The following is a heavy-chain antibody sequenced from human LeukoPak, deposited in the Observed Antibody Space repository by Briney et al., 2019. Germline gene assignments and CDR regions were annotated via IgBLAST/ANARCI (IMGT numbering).Heavy chain of an antibody. CDR3: ARDAYCGGDCYLAFQH. J-gene: IGHJ1*01. CDR2: IHSGGST. V-gene: IGHV3-66*01. D-gene: IGHD2-21*02. CDR1: GFTVSSNY. Sequence: GGSLRLSCAASGFTVSSNYMNWVRQAPGKGLEWVSVIHSGGSTYYADSVKGRFIISRDNSKNTLYLQMNSLRAEDTAVYYCARDAYCGGDCYLAFQHWGQGTLVTVSS.